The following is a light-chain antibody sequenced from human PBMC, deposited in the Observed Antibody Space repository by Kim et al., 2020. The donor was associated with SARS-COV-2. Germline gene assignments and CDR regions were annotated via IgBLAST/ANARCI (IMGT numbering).Light chain of an antibody. Sequence: EIVMTQSPVTLSVSPGERATLSCRASQSVTSDLAWYQQKPGQAPRLLIYGVSTRATGIPARFSGSGSWTEFTLTISSLQSEDFAVYYCQQYYDWPITFGGGTTVDIK. V-gene: IGKV3-15*01. CDR2: GVS. J-gene: IGKJ4*01. CDR1: QSVTSD. CDR3: QQYYDWPIT.